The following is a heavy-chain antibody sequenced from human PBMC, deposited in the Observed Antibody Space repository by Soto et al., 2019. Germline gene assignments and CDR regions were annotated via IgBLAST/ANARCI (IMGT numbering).Heavy chain of an antibody. CDR2: ISAYNGNT. V-gene: IGHV1-18*01. D-gene: IGHD5-12*01. CDR1: GYTFTSYG. J-gene: IGHJ6*03. CDR3: ASTITQGSYYYMDV. Sequence: ASVKVSCKASGYTFTSYGISWVRQAPGQGLEWMGWISAYNGNTNYAQKLQGRVTMTTDTSTSTAYMELRSLRSDDTAVYYCASTITQGSYYYMDVWGKGTTVTVSS.